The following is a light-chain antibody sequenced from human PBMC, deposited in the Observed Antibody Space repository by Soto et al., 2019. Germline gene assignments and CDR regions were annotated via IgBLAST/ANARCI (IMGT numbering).Light chain of an antibody. J-gene: IGKJ1*01. CDR2: GAS. V-gene: IGKV3-20*01. CDR3: QQYGSSSWT. CDR1: QSVSNRY. Sequence: EIVLTQSPGTLSLSPGERATLSCRASQSVSNRYLAWYQQKPGQAPRLLIYGASSRATGIPDRFSGSGSGTDLTITISRLEPEDFEVYYCQQYGSSSWTFGQGTKVDIK.